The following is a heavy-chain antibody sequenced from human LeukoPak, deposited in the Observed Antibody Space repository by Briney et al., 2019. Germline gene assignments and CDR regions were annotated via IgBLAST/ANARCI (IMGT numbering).Heavy chain of an antibody. CDR1: GFTFSSYW. Sequence: GGSLRLCCAASGFTFSSYWMSWVRQAPGKGLEWVANIKQDGSEKYYVDSVKGRFTISRDNAQNTLHLQMDSLSLEDTAVYYCARGAGPNGGYVIDYWGQGTLVTASS. D-gene: IGHD5-12*01. CDR2: IKQDGSEK. CDR3: ARGAGPNGGYVIDY. V-gene: IGHV3-7*01. J-gene: IGHJ4*02.